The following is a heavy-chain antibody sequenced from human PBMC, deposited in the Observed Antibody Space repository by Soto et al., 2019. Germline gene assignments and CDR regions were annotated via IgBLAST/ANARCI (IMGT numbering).Heavy chain of an antibody. CDR3: AKAGYSSSWYWFDP. J-gene: IGHJ5*02. CDR2: ITYDGSK. Sequence: GGSLRLSCAASGLTFSSYSMHWVRQAPGKGLEWVAVITYDGSKYYADSVKGRFTISRDNSKNTLYLEMNSLRGEDTAVYYCAKAGYSSSWYWFDPWGQGTLVTVSS. CDR1: GLTFSSYS. D-gene: IGHD6-13*01. V-gene: IGHV3-30*18.